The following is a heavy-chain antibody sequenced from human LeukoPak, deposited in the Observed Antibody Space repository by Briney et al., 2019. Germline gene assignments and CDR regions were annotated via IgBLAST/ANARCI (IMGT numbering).Heavy chain of an antibody. CDR2: ISDSGST. D-gene: IGHD3-9*01. V-gene: IGHV4-59*08. Sequence: PSETLSLTCTVSGASVTSYYWSWIRQPPGKRLQWIGYISDSGSTNYSPSLKSRVTISRDTSKNQFSLKLTSVTAADTALYYCAGHNYDVLTGYHFEYWGQATLVAVSS. CDR1: GASVTSYY. CDR3: AGHNYDVLTGYHFEY. J-gene: IGHJ4*02.